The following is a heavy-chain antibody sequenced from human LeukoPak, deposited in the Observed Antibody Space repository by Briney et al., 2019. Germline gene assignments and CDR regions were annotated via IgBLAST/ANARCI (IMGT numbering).Heavy chain of an antibody. J-gene: IGHJ6*02. CDR3: ARDHDYDTSGYYFYYGMDV. CDR1: GFTFGNYA. CDR2: VSGSGGGT. V-gene: IGHV3-23*01. D-gene: IGHD3-22*01. Sequence: PGGSLRLSCAASGFTFGNYAMSWVRQAPGKGLEWVSGVSGSGGGTYYADSVKGRFTISRDNSKNTLYLQMDSLRADDTAVYYCARDHDYDTSGYYFYYGMDVWGQGTTVTVSS.